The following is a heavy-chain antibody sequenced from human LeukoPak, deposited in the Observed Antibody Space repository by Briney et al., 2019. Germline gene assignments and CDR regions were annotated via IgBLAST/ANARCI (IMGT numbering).Heavy chain of an antibody. CDR3: ARHPYSGSYHFDY. J-gene: IGHJ4*02. CDR2: INPNSGGT. V-gene: IGHV1-2*02. D-gene: IGHD1-26*01. CDR1: GYSFTDYY. Sequence: ASVKVSCKTSGYSFTDYYMHWVRQAPGQGLEWMGWINPNSGGTNSAQKFQGRVTMTRDTSISTAYMELSRLTSDDTAVYYCARHPYSGSYHFDYWGQGTLVTVSS.